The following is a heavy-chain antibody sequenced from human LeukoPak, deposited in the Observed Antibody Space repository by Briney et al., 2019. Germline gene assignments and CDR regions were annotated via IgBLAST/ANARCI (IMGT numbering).Heavy chain of an antibody. CDR3: AXGWXGEQSFLLSWFDP. CDR2: IYYSGST. V-gene: IGHV4-59*01. J-gene: IGHJ5*02. D-gene: IGHD3-10*01. Sequence: PSETLSLTCTVSGGSISSYYWSWIRQPPGKGLEWIGYIYYSGSTNYNPSLKSRVTISVDTSKNQFSLKLSSVTAADTAVYYCAXGWXGEQSFLLSWFDPWGQGTLVTVSS. CDR1: GGSISSYY.